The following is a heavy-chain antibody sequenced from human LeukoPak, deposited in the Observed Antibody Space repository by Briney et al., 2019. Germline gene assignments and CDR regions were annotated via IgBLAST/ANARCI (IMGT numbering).Heavy chain of an antibody. D-gene: IGHD3-9*01. Sequence: ASVKVSCKASGYTFTSYDINWVRQATGQGLEWMGWMNLNSGNTGYAQKFQGRVTMTRNTSISTAYMELSSLRSEDTAVYYCARGPRGYYDILTGGIDYWGQGTLVTVSS. CDR3: ARGPRGYYDILTGGIDY. CDR2: MNLNSGNT. CDR1: GYTFTSYD. J-gene: IGHJ4*02. V-gene: IGHV1-8*01.